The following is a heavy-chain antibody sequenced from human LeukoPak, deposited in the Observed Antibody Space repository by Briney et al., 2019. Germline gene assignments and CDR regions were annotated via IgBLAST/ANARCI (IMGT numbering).Heavy chain of an antibody. CDR3: ARDGDMSTITAFDY. CDR1: GFTFSDYY. Sequence: GGPLRLSCAASGFTFSDYYMSWIRQAPGKGLEWVSYISSSSSYTNYAGSVKGRFTISRDNTKNSLYLQMNSLRAEDTAVYYCARDGDMSTITAFDYWGQGTLVTVSS. CDR2: ISSSSSYT. J-gene: IGHJ4*02. V-gene: IGHV3-11*05. D-gene: IGHD5-24*01.